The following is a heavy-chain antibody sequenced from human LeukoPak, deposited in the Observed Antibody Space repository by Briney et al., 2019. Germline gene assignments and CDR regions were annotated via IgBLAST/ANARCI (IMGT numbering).Heavy chain of an antibody. D-gene: IGHD2-2*01. V-gene: IGHV3-30*02. CDR3: AKDGGDIVVVPALDYDY. CDR2: IRYDGSNK. Sequence: GGSLRLSCAASGFTFSSYGMHWVRQAPGKGLEWVAFIRYDGSNKYYADSVKGRFTISRDNSKNTLYLQMNSLRAEDTAVYYCAKDGGDIVVVPALDYDYWGQGTLVTVSS. J-gene: IGHJ4*02. CDR1: GFTFSSYG.